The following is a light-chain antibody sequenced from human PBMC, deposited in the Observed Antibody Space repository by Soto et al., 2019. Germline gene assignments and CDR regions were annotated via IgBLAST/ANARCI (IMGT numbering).Light chain of an antibody. CDR1: SSDVGGYNY. J-gene: IGLJ1*01. CDR3: SSYTSSRAYV. V-gene: IGLV2-14*01. Sequence: QSALTQPASVSGSPGQSITISCTGTSSDVGGYNYVSWYQQHPGKAPKLMIYEVINRPSGVSNRFSGSKSGNTASLTISGLQAEDEADYYCSSYTSSRAYVFGIGTKVTVL. CDR2: EVI.